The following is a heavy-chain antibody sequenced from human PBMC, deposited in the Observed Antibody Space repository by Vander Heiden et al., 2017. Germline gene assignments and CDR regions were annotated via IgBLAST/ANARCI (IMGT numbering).Heavy chain of an antibody. CDR2: ISSSSSYI. D-gene: IGHD6-19*01. CDR1: GFTFSSYS. V-gene: IGHV3-21*01. Sequence: EVQLVESGGGLVKPGGSLGLSCAASGFTFSSYSMNWVRQAPGKGLEWVSSISSSSSYIYYADSVKGRFTISRDNAKNSLYLQMNSLRAEDTAVYYCARDRDPYSSGWYGWFDPWGQGTLVTVSS. CDR3: ARDRDPYSSGWYGWFDP. J-gene: IGHJ5*02.